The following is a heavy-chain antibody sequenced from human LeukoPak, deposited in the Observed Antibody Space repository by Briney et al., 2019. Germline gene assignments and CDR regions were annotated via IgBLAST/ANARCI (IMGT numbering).Heavy chain of an antibody. D-gene: IGHD1-1*01. CDR2: ISSSSSYI. CDR3: AAEYLTNN. CDR1: GFTVSSNY. V-gene: IGHV3-21*01. J-gene: IGHJ4*02. Sequence: PGGSLRLSCAASGFTVSSNYMSWVRQAPGKGLEWVSSISSSSSYIYYADSVKGRFTISRDNAKNSLYLQMNSLRAEDTAVYYCAAEYLTNNWGQGTLVTVSS.